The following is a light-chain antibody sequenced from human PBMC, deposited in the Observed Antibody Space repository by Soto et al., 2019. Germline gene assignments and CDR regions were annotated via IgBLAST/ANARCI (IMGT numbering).Light chain of an antibody. CDR2: EVS. CDR1: SSDVGDYNY. Sequence: QSVLTQPASVSGSPGQSITISCTGTSSDVGDYNYVSWYQQHPGKAPKLLISEVSDRPSGISHRFSGSKSGNTASLTISGLQAEGEADYYCSSYTSSGSLYVFGSGTKVTV. CDR3: SSYTSSGSLYV. J-gene: IGLJ1*01. V-gene: IGLV2-14*01.